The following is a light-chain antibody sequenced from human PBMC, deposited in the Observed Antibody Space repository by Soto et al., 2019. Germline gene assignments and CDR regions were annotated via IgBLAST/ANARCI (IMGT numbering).Light chain of an antibody. J-gene: IGKJ5*01. CDR2: DAS. V-gene: IGKV1-33*01. Sequence: DVRMTQSPSSLSASVGYRVTITFQASQNINNYLTWYQQKPGRAPKLLIYDASNLEAGVPSRFRGSGSGTDFTFTISRLQPEDIATYYCQQYENLPTFGQGTRLEIK. CDR3: QQYENLPT. CDR1: QNINNY.